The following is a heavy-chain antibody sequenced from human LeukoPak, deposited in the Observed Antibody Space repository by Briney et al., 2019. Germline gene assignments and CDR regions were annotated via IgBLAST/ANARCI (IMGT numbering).Heavy chain of an antibody. CDR2: INPSGGST. V-gene: IGHV1-46*01. D-gene: IGHD2-15*01. CDR1: GYTFTSYY. Sequence: ASVKVSCKASGYTFTSYYMHWVRQAPGQGLEWMGIINPSGGSTSYAQKFQGRVTMTRDMSTSTVYMELSSLRSEDTAVYYCARDAVAASNYYYYMDVWGEGTTVTVSS. CDR3: ARDAVAASNYYYYMDV. J-gene: IGHJ6*03.